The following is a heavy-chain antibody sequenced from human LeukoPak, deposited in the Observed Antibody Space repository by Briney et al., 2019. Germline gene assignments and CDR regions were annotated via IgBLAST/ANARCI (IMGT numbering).Heavy chain of an antibody. CDR1: GFTFSNAW. V-gene: IGHV3-15*01. CDR2: IKSKTDGGTT. D-gene: IGHD6-19*01. CDR3: TTGTPAESPTSSGRGYFDY. Sequence: PGGSLRLSCAASGFTFSNAWMSWVRQAPGKGLKWVGRIKSKTDGGTTDYAAPVKGRFTISRDDSKNTLYLQMNSLKTEDTAVYYCTTGTPAESPTSSGRGYFDYWGQGTLVTVSS. J-gene: IGHJ4*02.